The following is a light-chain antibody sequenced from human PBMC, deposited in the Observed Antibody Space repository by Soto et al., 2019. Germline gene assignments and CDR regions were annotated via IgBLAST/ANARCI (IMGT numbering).Light chain of an antibody. CDR3: QAWDSSTVV. CDR1: KLGDKY. Sequence: SYELTQPPSVSVSPGQTASITCSGDKLGDKYACWYQQKPGQSPVLVIYQDSKRPSGIPERFSGSNSRNTATLTISGTQAMDEADYYCQAWDSSTVVFGGGTKLTLL. V-gene: IGLV3-1*01. J-gene: IGLJ2*01. CDR2: QDS.